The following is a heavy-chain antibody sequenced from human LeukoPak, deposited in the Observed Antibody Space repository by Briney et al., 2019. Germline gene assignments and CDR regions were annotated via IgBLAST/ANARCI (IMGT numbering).Heavy chain of an antibody. V-gene: IGHV3-23*01. CDR2: ISGDGVST. CDR3: AKDYEASTSWREFFDF. J-gene: IGHJ4*02. Sequence: GGSLRLSCAASGFTFSHYAMSWVRQAPGKGLEWVSAISGDGVSTYYADSVKGLSTISRDNSKSTVYLQMSSLRAEDTAIYYCAKDYEASTSWREFFDFWGQGTLVTVSS. D-gene: IGHD6-13*01. CDR1: GFTFSHYA.